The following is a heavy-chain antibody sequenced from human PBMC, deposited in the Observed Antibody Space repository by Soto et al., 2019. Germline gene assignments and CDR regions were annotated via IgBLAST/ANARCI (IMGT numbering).Heavy chain of an antibody. CDR2: ISAYNGNT. CDR1: GYTFTSYG. CDR3: AREAREEMATIRYYYYGMDV. Sequence: ASVKVSCKASGYTFTSYGISWVRQAPGQGLEWMGWISAYNGNTNYAQKLQGRVTMTTDTSTSTAYMELRSLRSDDTAVYYCAREAREEMATIRYYYYGMDVWGQGTTVTVS. J-gene: IGHJ6*02. V-gene: IGHV1-18*01. D-gene: IGHD5-12*01.